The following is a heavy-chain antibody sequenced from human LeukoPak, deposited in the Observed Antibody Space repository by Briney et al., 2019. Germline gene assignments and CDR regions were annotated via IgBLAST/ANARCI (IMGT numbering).Heavy chain of an antibody. V-gene: IGHV3-64*01. CDR3: ARAQTYYDFRSGIIEGMDV. Sequence: GGSLRLSCAASGFTFSSYAMHWVRQAPGKGLEYVSAISSNGGSTYYANSVKGRFTISRDNSKNTLYLQMGSLRAEDMAVYYCARAQTYYDFRSGIIEGMDVWGQGTTVTVSS. J-gene: IGHJ6*02. D-gene: IGHD3-3*01. CDR2: ISSNGGST. CDR1: GFTFSSYA.